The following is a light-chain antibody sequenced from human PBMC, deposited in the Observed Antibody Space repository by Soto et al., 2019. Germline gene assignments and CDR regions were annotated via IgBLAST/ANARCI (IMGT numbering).Light chain of an antibody. V-gene: IGKV1-39*01. CDR1: QSISNY. Sequence: DIQMTQSPSSLSASVGDRVTITCRASQSISNYLNWYQQKPGKAPRLLIYAASSLQSGVPSRFSGSGSGTDFTLTISSLQPEDFATYYCQQSYSSYISWYTFGHGTKLEI. J-gene: IGKJ2*01. CDR2: AAS. CDR3: QQSYSSYISWYT.